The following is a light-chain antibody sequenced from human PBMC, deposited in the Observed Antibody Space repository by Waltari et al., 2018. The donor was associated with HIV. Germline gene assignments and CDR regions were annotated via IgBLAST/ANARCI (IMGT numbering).Light chain of an antibody. CDR1: QNIENR. J-gene: IGKJ4*01. CDR2: DAS. CDR3: QHRGPWPS. Sequence: DSVLTQSPGSLSLPAGKTATLSCRASQNIENRLAWYKFKPGQPPLLLIFDASRRASGGPDRFSGSGSGTNFTLTLSNLRPWDSALYYCQHRGPWPSFCGGTRVEI. V-gene: IGKV3D-20*02.